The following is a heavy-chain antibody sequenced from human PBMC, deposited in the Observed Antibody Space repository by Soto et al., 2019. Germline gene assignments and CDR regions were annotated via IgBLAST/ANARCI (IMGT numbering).Heavy chain of an antibody. CDR1: GFTFSSYA. CDR2: ISGSGGST. Sequence: GGSLRLSCAASGFTFSSYARSWVRQAPGKGLEWVSAISGSGGSTYYADSVKGRFTISRDNSKNTLYLQMNSLRAEDTAVYYCATVRFDSSGYHAPFDYWGQGTLVTVSS. D-gene: IGHD3-22*01. J-gene: IGHJ4*02. V-gene: IGHV3-23*01. CDR3: ATVRFDSSGYHAPFDY.